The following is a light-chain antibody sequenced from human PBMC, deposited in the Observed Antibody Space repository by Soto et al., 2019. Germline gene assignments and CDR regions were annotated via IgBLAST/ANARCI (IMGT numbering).Light chain of an antibody. CDR3: SSFTNTITRYA. CDR1: SSDVGGYNY. J-gene: IGLJ1*01. V-gene: IGLV2-14*01. CDR2: EVS. Sequence: QSALTQPASVSGSPGQSITISCTGTSSDVGGYNYVSWFQHHPGNAPKLIIYEVSYRPSGVSARFSGSKSGDTASLTISGLQAEDEADYYCSSFTNTITRYAFGTGTKV.